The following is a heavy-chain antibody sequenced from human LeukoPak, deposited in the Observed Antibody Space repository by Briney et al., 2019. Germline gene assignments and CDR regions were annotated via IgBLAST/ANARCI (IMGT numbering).Heavy chain of an antibody. CDR1: GYSISSGYY. V-gene: IGHV4-38-2*02. CDR2: IYHSGST. J-gene: IGHJ4*02. D-gene: IGHD5-12*01. Sequence: PSETLSLTCTVSGYSISSGYYWGWIRQPPGKGLEWIGSIYHSGSTYYNPSLKSRVTISVDTSKNQFSLKLSSVTAADTAVYYCARDAVFVATTPFDYWGQGTLVTVSS. CDR3: ARDAVFVATTPFDY.